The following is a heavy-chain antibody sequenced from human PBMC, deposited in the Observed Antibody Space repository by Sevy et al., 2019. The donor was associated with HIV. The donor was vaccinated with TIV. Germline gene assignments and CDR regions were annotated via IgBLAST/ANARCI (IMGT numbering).Heavy chain of an antibody. V-gene: IGHV3-23*01. D-gene: IGHD2-2*01. CDR2: ISAGGTTT. CDR1: GFIFSNYP. CDR3: AKRYCSTITCYDDDFWNPYYFYGLDV. Sequence: GGSLRLSCAASGFIFSNYPMSWVRHSPGKGLEWVSDISAGGTTTYYADSVEGRFTISRDNSKNRVSLQMNGLGAEDTAIYYCAKRYCSTITCYDDDFWNPYYFYGLDVWGQGISVTVSS. J-gene: IGHJ6*02.